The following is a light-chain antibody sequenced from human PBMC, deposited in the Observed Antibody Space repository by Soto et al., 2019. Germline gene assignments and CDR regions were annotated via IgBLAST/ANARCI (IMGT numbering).Light chain of an antibody. V-gene: IGKV3-20*01. J-gene: IGKJ2*01. CDR1: QSVSSSY. CDR2: GAS. Sequence: EIVLTQSPGTLSLSPGERATLSCRASQSVSSSYLAWYRQKPGQAPRLLIYGASSRATGIPDRFSGSGSGPYFTITISRLEPEDFAVSYCQQYGSSPSTFGQGTKLEIK. CDR3: QQYGSSPST.